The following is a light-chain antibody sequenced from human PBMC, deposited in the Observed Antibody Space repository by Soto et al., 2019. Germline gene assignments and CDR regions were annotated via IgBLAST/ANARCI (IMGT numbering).Light chain of an antibody. J-gene: IGKJ1*01. CDR1: QSVSSIY. CDR3: QQYGSSRWT. CDR2: GAS. Sequence: LTQSPGTLSLSPGERATLSCRASQSVSSIYLAWYQQKPGQAPRLLLYGASSRATGIPDRFSGSGSGTDFTLTISRLEPEDFAVYYCQQYGSSRWTFGQGTKVEI. V-gene: IGKV3-20*01.